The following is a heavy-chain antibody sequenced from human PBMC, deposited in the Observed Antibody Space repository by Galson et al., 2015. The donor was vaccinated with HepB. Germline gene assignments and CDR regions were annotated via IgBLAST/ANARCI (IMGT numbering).Heavy chain of an antibody. Sequence: TLSLTCSVSGGSISSGGYYWTWIRQHPGQGLEWIGYTYYSGSPYYNPSLRSRVSFSVDTSKNQFSLHLSSVTAADTAVYYCARDRGLAAGVHLDWGQGTLVLVSS. CDR1: GGSISSGGYY. CDR2: TYYSGSP. V-gene: IGHV4-31*03. CDR3: ARDRGLAAGVHLD. J-gene: IGHJ4*02. D-gene: IGHD6-13*01.